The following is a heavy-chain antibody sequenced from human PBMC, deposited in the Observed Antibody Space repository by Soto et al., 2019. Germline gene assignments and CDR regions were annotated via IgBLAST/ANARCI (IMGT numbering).Heavy chain of an antibody. J-gene: IGHJ4*01. CDR3: ASRWGGEFDY. D-gene: IGHD3-16*01. V-gene: IGHV4-59*08. CDR1: GGSISSYY. Sequence: QVQLQESGPGLVKPSETLSLTCTVSGGSISSYYWSWIRQPPGKGLEWIGYIYYSGSTNYNPSLKRRVTISVDTSKNQFSLKLSSVTAADTAVYYCASRWGGEFDYWGHVTLVTVSS. CDR2: IYYSGST.